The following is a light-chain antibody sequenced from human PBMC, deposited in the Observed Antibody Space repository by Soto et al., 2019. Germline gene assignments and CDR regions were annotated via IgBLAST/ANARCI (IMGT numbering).Light chain of an antibody. V-gene: IGKV3-20*01. J-gene: IGKJ5*01. CDR1: QSVGSSY. CDR3: QQYGNSPIT. Sequence: EVVLTQSPGTLSLSPGKRATLSCRASQSVGSSYLAWYQQKPGQAPRVIIYGTSSRATGIPDRFSGSGSVTDFTLTISRLEPEEFAVYYCQQYGNSPITFGQGTRLEIK. CDR2: GTS.